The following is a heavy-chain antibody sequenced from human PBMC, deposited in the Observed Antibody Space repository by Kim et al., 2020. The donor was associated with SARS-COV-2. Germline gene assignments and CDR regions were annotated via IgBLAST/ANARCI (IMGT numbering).Heavy chain of an antibody. Sequence: LKSRVTISVDASKNQFSLKLSSVTAADTAVYYCARGRITIFGVVTEFDYWGQGTLVTVSS. V-gene: IGHV4-31*02. CDR3: ARGRITIFGVVTEFDY. D-gene: IGHD3-3*01. J-gene: IGHJ4*02.